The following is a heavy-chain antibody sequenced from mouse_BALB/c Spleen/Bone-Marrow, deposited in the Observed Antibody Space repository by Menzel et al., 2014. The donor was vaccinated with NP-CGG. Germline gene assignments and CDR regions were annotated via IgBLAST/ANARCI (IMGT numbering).Heavy chain of an antibody. CDR1: GYTFTSYT. V-gene: IGHV1-4*01. CDR2: INPSSNYT. J-gene: IGHJ2*01. CDR3: ARVLRWSLDY. D-gene: IGHD6-2*01. Sequence: QVQLQQSGAELARPGASVKMSCKASGYTFTSYTMHWVKQRPGQGLEWIGFINPSSNYTNYNQKFKDKATLTADESSSTAYMQLSSLTSEDSAVYYCARVLRWSLDYWGQGTTLTVSS.